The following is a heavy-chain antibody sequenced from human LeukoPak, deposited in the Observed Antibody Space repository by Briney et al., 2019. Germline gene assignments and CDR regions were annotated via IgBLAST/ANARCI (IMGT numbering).Heavy chain of an antibody. CDR3: ARYILLSSSWYYFDY. CDR1: GYGFTSYW. D-gene: IGHD6-13*01. CDR2: IYPGDSDT. Sequence: GESLKISCKGSGYGFTSYWIGWVRQMPGKGLEWMGIIYPGDSDTRYSPSFQGRVTISADKSISTAYLQWSSLKASDTAMYYCARYILLSSSWYYFDYWGQGTLVTVSS. V-gene: IGHV5-51*01. J-gene: IGHJ4*02.